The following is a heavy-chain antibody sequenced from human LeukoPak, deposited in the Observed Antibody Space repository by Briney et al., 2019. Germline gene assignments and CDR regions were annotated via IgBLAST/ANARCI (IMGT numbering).Heavy chain of an antibody. CDR1: GGSISSGSYY. Sequence: PSQTLSLTCTVSGGSISSGSYYWSWIRQPAGKGLEWIGRIYTSGSTNYNPSLKSRVTISVDTSKNQFSLKLSSVTAADTAVYYCARDLIKGARFDPWGQGTLVTVSS. J-gene: IGHJ5*02. V-gene: IGHV4-61*02. CDR2: IYTSGST. CDR3: ARDLIKGARFDP. D-gene: IGHD3-16*01.